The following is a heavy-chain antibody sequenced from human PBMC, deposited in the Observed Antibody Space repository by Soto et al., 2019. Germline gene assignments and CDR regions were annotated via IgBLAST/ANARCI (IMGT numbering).Heavy chain of an antibody. D-gene: IGHD3-22*01. J-gene: IGHJ4*02. CDR1: GGTFSSYA. CDR2: IIPIFGTA. Sequence: ASVKVSCKASGGTFSSYAISWVRQAPGQGLEWMGGIIPIFGTANYAQKFQGRVTITADESTSTAYMELSSLRSEDTAVYYCAMGYYYDSSGIYDYWGQGTLVTVSS. CDR3: AMGYYYDSSGIYDY. V-gene: IGHV1-69*13.